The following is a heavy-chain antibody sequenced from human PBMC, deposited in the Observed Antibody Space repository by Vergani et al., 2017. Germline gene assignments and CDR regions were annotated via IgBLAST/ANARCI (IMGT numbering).Heavy chain of an antibody. J-gene: IGHJ4*02. V-gene: IGHV3-48*03. CDR2: ISSSGSTI. Sequence: EVQLVESGGGLVQPGGSLRLSCAASGFTFSSYEMTWVRQAPGKGLEWVSYISSSGSTIYYADSVKGRFTISRDNAKNSLYLQMNSLRAEDTAVYYCAREGYSGYDPAFDYWGQGTLVTVSS. CDR3: AREGYSGYDPAFDY. CDR1: GFTFSSYE. D-gene: IGHD5-12*01.